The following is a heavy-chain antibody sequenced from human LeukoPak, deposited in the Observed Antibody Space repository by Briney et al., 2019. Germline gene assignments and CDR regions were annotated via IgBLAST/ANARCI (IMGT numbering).Heavy chain of an antibody. V-gene: IGHV1-69*13. CDR1: GGTFSSYA. CDR2: IIPIFGTA. Sequence: SVKVSCKASGGTFSSYAISWVRQAPAQGLEWMGGIIPIFGTANFAQEVQGKVTITADQSTSTAYLELSSIRFEDTAVYYCGRVVGDYVNYYYYYMDVWGKGTTVTISS. J-gene: IGHJ6*03. CDR3: GRVVGDYVNYYYYYMDV. D-gene: IGHD4-17*01.